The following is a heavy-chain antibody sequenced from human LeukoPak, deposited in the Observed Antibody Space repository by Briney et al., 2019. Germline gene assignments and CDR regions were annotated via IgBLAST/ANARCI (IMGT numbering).Heavy chain of an antibody. D-gene: IGHD5-18*01. CDR2: IEQDGSEK. CDR1: GFTFSSYW. CDR3: ARGLSGYSYGLTYYYYYYMDV. Sequence: GGSLRLSCAASGFTFSSYWMSWVRQAPGKGLEWVANIEQDGSEKYYVDSVKGRFTISRDNAKNSLYLQMNSLRAEDTAVYYCARGLSGYSYGLTYYYYYYMDVWGKGTTVTISS. J-gene: IGHJ6*03. V-gene: IGHV3-7*01.